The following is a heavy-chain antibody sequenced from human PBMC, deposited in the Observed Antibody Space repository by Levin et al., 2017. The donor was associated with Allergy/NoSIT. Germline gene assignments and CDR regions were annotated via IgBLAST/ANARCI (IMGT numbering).Heavy chain of an antibody. D-gene: IGHD1-1*01. CDR2: ITGGGFNT. Sequence: GGSLRLSCAASGFTISEYAMAWVRQAPGKGLEWVSAITGGGFNTYYGDSVKGRFTVSRDDSKDTLYLALNSLRAEDTAVYYCAKKQGGTSGFSFDVWGQGTMVTVSS. J-gene: IGHJ3*01. CDR1: GFTISEYA. CDR3: AKKQGGTSGFSFDV. V-gene: IGHV3-23*01.